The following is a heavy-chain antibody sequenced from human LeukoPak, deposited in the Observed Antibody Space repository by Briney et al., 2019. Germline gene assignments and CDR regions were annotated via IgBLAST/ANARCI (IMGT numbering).Heavy chain of an antibody. J-gene: IGHJ5*02. V-gene: IGHV4-59*01. CDR3: ARLKLLWFGESSPWFDP. CDR1: GGSISSYY. Sequence: SETLSLTCTVSGGSISSYYWSWIRQPPGKGLEWIGYIYYSGSTNYSPSLKSRVTISVDTSKNQFSLKLSSVTAADTAVYYCARLKLLWFGESSPWFDPWGQGTLATVSS. D-gene: IGHD3-10*01. CDR2: IYYSGST.